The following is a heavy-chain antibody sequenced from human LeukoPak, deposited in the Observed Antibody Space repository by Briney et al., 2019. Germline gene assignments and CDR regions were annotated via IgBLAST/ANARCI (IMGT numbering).Heavy chain of an antibody. CDR3: ARDGGYSSSWYYFDY. D-gene: IGHD6-13*01. CDR1: GFTFSSYA. J-gene: IGHJ4*02. CDR2: ISYDGSNK. V-gene: IGHV3-30-3*01. Sequence: PGGSVPHLRAASGFTFSSYAVHWVGQAPGKGLEWVAVISYDGSNKYYADSVKGRFTISRDNSKNTLYLQMNSLRAEDTAVYYCARDGGYSSSWYYFDYWGQGTLVTVSS.